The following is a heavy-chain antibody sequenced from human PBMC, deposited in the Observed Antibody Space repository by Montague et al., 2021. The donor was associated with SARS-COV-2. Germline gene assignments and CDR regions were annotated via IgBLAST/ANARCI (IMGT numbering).Heavy chain of an antibody. CDR2: IYYSGST. Sequence: ETLSLTCTVSVGSISSYYWSWIRQPPGKGLEWIGYIYYSGSTNYNPSLKSRVTISVDTSKNQFSLKLSSVTAADTAVYYCARGFDYWGQGTLVTVSS. CDR1: VGSISSYY. J-gene: IGHJ4*02. CDR3: ARGFDY. V-gene: IGHV4-59*01.